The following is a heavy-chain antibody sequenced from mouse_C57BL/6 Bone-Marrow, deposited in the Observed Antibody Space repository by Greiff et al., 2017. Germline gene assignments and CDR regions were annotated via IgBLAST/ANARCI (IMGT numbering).Heavy chain of an antibody. CDR1: GFTFSDYY. CDR3: ARQRTCYSDWYFDV. V-gene: IGHV5-12*01. Sequence: EVQLVESGGGLVQPGGSLKLSCAASGFTFSDYYMYWVRQTPEKRLEWVAYISNGGGSTYYPDTVKGRFTISRDNAENTLYLQMSRLKSEDTAMYYCARQRTCYSDWYFDVWGTGTTVTVSS. CDR2: ISNGGGST. J-gene: IGHJ1*03. D-gene: IGHD2-12*01.